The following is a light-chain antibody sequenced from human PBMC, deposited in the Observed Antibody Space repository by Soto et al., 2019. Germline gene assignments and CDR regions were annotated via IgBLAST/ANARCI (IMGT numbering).Light chain of an antibody. CDR3: SSYTSSSTLVV. CDR2: DVT. Sequence: QSALTQPASVSESPGQSITIPCTGTSSDVGGYNYVSWYQQYPGKAPKLLIYDVTNRPSGVSNRFSGSKSGNTASLTISGRQAEDEANYYCSSYTSSSTLVVFGGGTKVTVL. CDR1: SSDVGGYNY. V-gene: IGLV2-14*03. J-gene: IGLJ2*01.